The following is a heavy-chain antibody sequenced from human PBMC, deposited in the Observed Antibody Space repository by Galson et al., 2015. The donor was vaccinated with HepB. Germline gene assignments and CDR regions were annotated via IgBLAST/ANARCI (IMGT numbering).Heavy chain of an antibody. D-gene: IGHD3-22*01. CDR3: ATTPRYYRFDY. J-gene: IGHJ4*02. V-gene: IGHV3-48*01. CDR2: ISSSSSTI. Sequence: SLRLSCAASGFTFSSYSMNWVRQAPGKGLEWVSYISSSSSTIYYADSVKGRFTISRDNAKNSLYLQMNSLRAEDTAVYYCATTPRYYRFDYWGQGTLVTVSS. CDR1: GFTFSSYS.